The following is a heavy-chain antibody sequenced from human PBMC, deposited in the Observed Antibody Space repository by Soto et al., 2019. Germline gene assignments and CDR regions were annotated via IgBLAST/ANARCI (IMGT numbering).Heavy chain of an antibody. J-gene: IGHJ6*03. CDR3: AGNTNWNDHSLYYYYYMDV. V-gene: IGHV1-46*03. CDR2: INPSGGST. Sequence: ASVKVSCKASGYTFTSYYMHWVRQAPGQGLEWMGIINPSGGSTSYAQKFQGRVTMTRDTSTSTVYMELSSLRSEDTAVYYCAGNTNWNDHSLYYYYYMDVWGKGTTVTVSS. D-gene: IGHD1-1*01. CDR1: GYTFTSYY.